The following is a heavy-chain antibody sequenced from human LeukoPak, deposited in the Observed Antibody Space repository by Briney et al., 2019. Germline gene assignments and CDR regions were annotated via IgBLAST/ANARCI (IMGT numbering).Heavy chain of an antibody. V-gene: IGHV1-18*01. J-gene: IGHJ6*03. D-gene: IGHD6-13*01. Sequence: EASVKVSCKASGYTFTSYGISGVRQAPGQGLEWMGWISAYNGNKNYAQKLQGRVTMHTDTSTSTAYMELRSLRSDDTAVYYCARPRPSALVWSPHDYYYMDVWGKGTTVTVSS. CDR3: ARPRPSALVWSPHDYYYMDV. CDR2: ISAYNGNK. CDR1: GYTFTSYG.